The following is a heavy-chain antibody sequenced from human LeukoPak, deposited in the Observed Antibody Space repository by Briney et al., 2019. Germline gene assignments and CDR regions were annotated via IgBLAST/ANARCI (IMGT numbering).Heavy chain of an antibody. V-gene: IGHV4-34*01. Sequence: PSETLSLTCAVYGGSFSGYYWSWIRQPPGKGLEWIGEINHSGSTNYNPSLKSRVTISVDTSKNQFSLKLSSVTAADTAVYYCAKESAFARGHNYYGMDVWGQGTAVIVSS. CDR1: GGSFSGYY. CDR3: AKESAFARGHNYYGMDV. J-gene: IGHJ6*02. CDR2: INHSGST. D-gene: IGHD3-10*01.